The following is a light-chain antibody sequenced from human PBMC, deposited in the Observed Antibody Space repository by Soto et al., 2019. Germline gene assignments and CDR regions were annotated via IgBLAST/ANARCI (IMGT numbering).Light chain of an antibody. CDR3: QHRGNWPPGFT. CDR2: DTS. CDR1: QTVSRH. J-gene: IGKJ3*01. Sequence: EIVLTQSPATLSLSPGERATLSCRASQTVSRHLAWYQQKPGQAPRLLIYDTSNRATGIPARFSGSGSGTDFTLPISGLETEDFAVYYCQHRGNWPPGFTFGPGTTVDMK. V-gene: IGKV3-11*01.